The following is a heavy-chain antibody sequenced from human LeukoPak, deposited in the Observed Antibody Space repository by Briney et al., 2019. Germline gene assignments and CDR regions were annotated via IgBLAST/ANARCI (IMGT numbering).Heavy chain of an antibody. CDR1: GFTFSSYS. V-gene: IGHV3-48*04. CDR2: ISAISSSST. CDR3: ARDFHRRYYDSSGYNAFDI. Sequence: GGSLRLSCAASGFTFSSYSMDWVRQAPGKGLEWVSYISAISSSSTYYADSVKGRFTISRDNAKNSLYLQMNSLRAEDTAVYYCARDFHRRYYDSSGYNAFDIWGQGTMVTVSS. J-gene: IGHJ3*02. D-gene: IGHD3-22*01.